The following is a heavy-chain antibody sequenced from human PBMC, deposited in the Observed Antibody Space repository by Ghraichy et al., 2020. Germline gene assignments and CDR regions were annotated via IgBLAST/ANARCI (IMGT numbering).Heavy chain of an antibody. D-gene: IGHD5-18*01. CDR1: GGSISSSSYS. CDR2: IYYSGST. CDR3: ARVSIRYSSSYYFYY. V-gene: IGHV4-39*07. J-gene: IGHJ4*02. Sequence: SETLSLTCTVSGGSISSSSYSWAWIRQPPGKGLEWIGTIYYSGSTYYNPSLKSRVTISEDTSKNQFSLKLSSVTAADTAVYYCARVSIRYSSSYYFYYWGEGTLVTASS.